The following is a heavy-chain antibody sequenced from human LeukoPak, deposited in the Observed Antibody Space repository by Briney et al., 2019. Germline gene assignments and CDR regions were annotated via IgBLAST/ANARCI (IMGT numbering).Heavy chain of an antibody. J-gene: IGHJ5*02. Sequence: ASVKVSCKASGYTFTGYYMHWVRQAPGQGLEWMGWINPNSGGTNYAQKFQGRVTMTRDTSISTAYMELSRLRSDDTAVYYCARDNDSSGLQGGWFDPWGQGTLVTVSS. CDR1: GYTFTGYY. CDR2: INPNSGGT. V-gene: IGHV1-2*02. CDR3: ARDNDSSGLQGGWFDP. D-gene: IGHD3-22*01.